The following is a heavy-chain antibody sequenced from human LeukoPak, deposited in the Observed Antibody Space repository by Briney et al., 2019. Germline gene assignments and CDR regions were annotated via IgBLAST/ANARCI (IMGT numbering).Heavy chain of an antibody. Sequence: GGSLRLSCAASGFTFSSYGMHWVRQAPGKGLEWVAVIWYDGSNKYYADSVEGRFTISRDNSKNTLYLQMNSLRAEDTAVYYCARSSGYSNLDYWGQGTLVTVSS. J-gene: IGHJ4*02. D-gene: IGHD4-11*01. CDR2: IWYDGSNK. CDR1: GFTFSSYG. CDR3: ARSSGYSNLDY. V-gene: IGHV3-33*01.